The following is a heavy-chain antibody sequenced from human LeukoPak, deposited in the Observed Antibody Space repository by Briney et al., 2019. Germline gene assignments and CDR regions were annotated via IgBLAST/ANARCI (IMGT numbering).Heavy chain of an antibody. V-gene: IGHV6-1*01. J-gene: IGHJ4*02. D-gene: IGHD6-19*01. CDR2: TYYRSKWYN. CDR3: ARVGEQWLVFFDY. Sequence: SQTLSLTCAISGDSVSSNSAAWNWLRQSPSRGLEWLGRTYYRSKWYNDYAVSVKSRITINPDTSKNQFSLQLNSVTPEDTAVYYCARVGEQWLVFFDYWGQGTLVTVSS. CDR1: GDSVSSNSAA.